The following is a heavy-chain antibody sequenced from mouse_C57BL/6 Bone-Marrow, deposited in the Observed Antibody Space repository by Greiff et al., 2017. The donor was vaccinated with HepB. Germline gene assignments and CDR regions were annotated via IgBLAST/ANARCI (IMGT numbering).Heavy chain of an antibody. Sequence: QVQLQQPGAELVKPGASVKVSCKASGYTFTSYWMHWVKQRPGQGLEWIGRIHPSDSDTNYNQKFKGKATLTVDKSSSTAYMQLSSLTSEDSAVYYCAMADYGNYVAWFAYWGQGTLVTVSA. CDR2: IHPSDSDT. CDR3: AMADYGNYVAWFAY. D-gene: IGHD2-1*01. V-gene: IGHV1-74*01. J-gene: IGHJ3*01. CDR1: GYTFTSYW.